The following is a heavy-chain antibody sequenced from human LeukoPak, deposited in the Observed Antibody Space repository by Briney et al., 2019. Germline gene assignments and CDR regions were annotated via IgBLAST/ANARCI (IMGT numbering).Heavy chain of an antibody. D-gene: IGHD2-15*01. Sequence: PGGSLRLSCAASGFTFSSYAMHWVRQAPGKGLEYVSAISCNGGSTYYANSVKGRFTISRDNSKNTLYLQMGSLRAEDMAVYYCARDRRYCSGGSCYSDAFDIWGQGTMVTVSS. CDR1: GFTFSSYA. CDR2: ISCNGGST. V-gene: IGHV3-64*01. J-gene: IGHJ3*02. CDR3: ARDRRYCSGGSCYSDAFDI.